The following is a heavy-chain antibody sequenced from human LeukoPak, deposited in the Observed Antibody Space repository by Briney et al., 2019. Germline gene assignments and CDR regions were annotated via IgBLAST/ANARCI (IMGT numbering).Heavy chain of an antibody. CDR2: IYTSGST. Sequence: SETLSLTCTVSGGSISSYYWSWIRQPAGKGLEWIGRIYTSGSTYYNPSLKSRVTMSVDTSKNQFSLKLSSVTAADTAVYYCARGGHGGIAVAGWFDPWGQGTLVTVSS. CDR3: ARGGHGGIAVAGWFDP. D-gene: IGHD6-19*01. CDR1: GGSISSYY. J-gene: IGHJ5*02. V-gene: IGHV4-4*07.